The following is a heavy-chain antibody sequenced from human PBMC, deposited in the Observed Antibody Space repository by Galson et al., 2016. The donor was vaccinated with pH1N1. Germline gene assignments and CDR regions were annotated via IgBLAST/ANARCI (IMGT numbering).Heavy chain of an antibody. CDR3: ARGGYCSGGSCYDVFDY. V-gene: IGHV1-8*01. J-gene: IGHJ4*01. CDR2: MNPNNDNT. Sequence: SVKVSCKASGYTFTDYDINWVRQGTGQGLEWMGWMNPNNDNTGYAQKFQGRVTMTRNTSISTAYMELSSLRSEDTAVYYCARGGYCSGGSCYDVFDYWGHGTLVTVSS. CDR1: GYTFTDYD. D-gene: IGHD2-15*01.